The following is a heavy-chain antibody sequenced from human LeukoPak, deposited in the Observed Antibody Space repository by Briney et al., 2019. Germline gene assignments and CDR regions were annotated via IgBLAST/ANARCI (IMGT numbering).Heavy chain of an antibody. CDR1: GFTFSSYA. CDR3: AKGFGGTNTSCTPRFDY. Sequence: GGSLRLSCAASGFTFSSYAMSWVRQAPGKGLEWVSAISGSGGSTYYADSVKGRFTISRDNSKNTLYLQLNSLRAEDTAVYYCAKGFGGTNTSCTPRFDYWGQGILVTVSS. V-gene: IGHV3-23*01. D-gene: IGHD2-2*01. CDR2: ISGSGGST. J-gene: IGHJ4*02.